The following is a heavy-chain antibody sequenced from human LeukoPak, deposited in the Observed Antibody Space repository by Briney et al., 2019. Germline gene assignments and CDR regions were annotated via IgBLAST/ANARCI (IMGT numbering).Heavy chain of an antibody. D-gene: IGHD4-17*01. J-gene: IGHJ4*02. Sequence: PSETLSLTCAVYGGSFSGYYWSWIRQPPGKGLEWIGEINHSGSTNYNPSLKSRVTISVDTSKNQFSLKLSPVTAADTAVYYCARLGVTTVFDYWGQGTLVTVSS. CDR1: GGSFSGYY. CDR3: ARLGVTTVFDY. CDR2: INHSGST. V-gene: IGHV4-34*01.